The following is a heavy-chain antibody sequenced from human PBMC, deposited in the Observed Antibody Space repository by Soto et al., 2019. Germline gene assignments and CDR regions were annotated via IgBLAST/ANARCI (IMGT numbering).Heavy chain of an antibody. J-gene: IGHJ6*02. CDR2: IIPIFGTA. CDR3: ARESSSWYTTYYYYYGMGV. D-gene: IGHD6-13*01. CDR1: GGTFSSYA. V-gene: IGHV1-69*13. Sequence: SVKVSCKASGGTFSSYAISWVRQAPGQGLEWMGGIIPIFGTANYAQKFQGRVTITADESTSTAYMELSSLRSEDTAVYYCARESSSWYTTYYYYYGMGVWGQGTTVTVSS.